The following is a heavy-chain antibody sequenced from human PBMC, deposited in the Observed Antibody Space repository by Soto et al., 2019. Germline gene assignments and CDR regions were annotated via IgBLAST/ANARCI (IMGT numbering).Heavy chain of an antibody. CDR3: AARGYDSSTLGY. CDR2: IYYSGST. V-gene: IGHV4-59*01. D-gene: IGHD3-22*01. J-gene: IGHJ4*02. Sequence: QVQLQESGPGLVKPSETLSLTCTVSGGSISSYYWSWIRQPPGKGLEWIGYIYYSGSTNYNPSLKSRVTISVDTSKNQFSLKLSSVTAADTAVYYCAARGYDSSTLGYWGQGTLVTVSS. CDR1: GGSISSYY.